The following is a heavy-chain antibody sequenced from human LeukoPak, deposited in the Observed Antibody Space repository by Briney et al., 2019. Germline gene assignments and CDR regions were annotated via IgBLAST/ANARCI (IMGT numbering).Heavy chain of an antibody. Sequence: SETLSLTCAVYGGSFSGYYWSWIRQPPGKGLEWIGEINHGGSTNYNPSLKSRVTISVDTSKNQFSLKLSSVTAADTAVYYCARRFGTMVRGVIRYYYYYYMDVWGKGTTVTISS. CDR1: GGSFSGYY. D-gene: IGHD3-10*01. J-gene: IGHJ6*03. V-gene: IGHV4-34*01. CDR2: INHGGST. CDR3: ARRFGTMVRGVIRYYYYYYMDV.